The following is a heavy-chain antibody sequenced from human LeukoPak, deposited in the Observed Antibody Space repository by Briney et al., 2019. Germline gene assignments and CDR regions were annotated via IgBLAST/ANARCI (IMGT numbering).Heavy chain of an antibody. CDR1: GYTFTGYY. J-gene: IGHJ4*02. CDR2: INPNSGGT. Sequence: GASVKVSCKASGYTFTGYYMHWVRQAPGQGLEWMGWINPNSGGTNYAQKFQGRVTMTRDTSISTAYMELSRLRSDDTAVYYCARAHFSYYDSSGYYEVDYWGQGTLVTVSS. D-gene: IGHD3-22*01. CDR3: ARAHFSYYDSSGYYEVDY. V-gene: IGHV1-2*02.